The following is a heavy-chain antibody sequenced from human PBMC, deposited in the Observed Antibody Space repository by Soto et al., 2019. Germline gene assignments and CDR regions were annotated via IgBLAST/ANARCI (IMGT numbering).Heavy chain of an antibody. CDR3: ARDAGTTIFNWFDP. Sequence: ASVKVSCKASGGTFSSYAISWVRQAPGQGLEWMGGIIPIFGTANYAQKFQGRVTITADESTSTAYMELSSLRSEDTAVYYCARDAGTTIFNWFDPWGQGTLVTAPQ. D-gene: IGHD1-7*01. V-gene: IGHV1-69*13. J-gene: IGHJ5*02. CDR1: GGTFSSYA. CDR2: IIPIFGTA.